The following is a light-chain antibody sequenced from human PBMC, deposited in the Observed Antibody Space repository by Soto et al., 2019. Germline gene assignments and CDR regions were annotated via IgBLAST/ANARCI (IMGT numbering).Light chain of an antibody. V-gene: IGKV3-20*01. CDR2: GTS. Sequence: IVLAQSPATLSLSPGERATLSCRASQSVDSTYITWYQQKPGQAPRLLIYGTSGRATGIPDRFSGSGSGTDLTLTISRLEPEDFAVYYCQHYDSSRTFGQGTKV. CDR1: QSVDSTY. J-gene: IGKJ1*01. CDR3: QHYDSSRT.